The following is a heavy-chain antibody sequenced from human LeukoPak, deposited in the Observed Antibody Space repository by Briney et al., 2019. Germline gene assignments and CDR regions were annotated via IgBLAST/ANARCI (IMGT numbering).Heavy chain of an antibody. CDR1: GGSISSYY. Sequence: SETLSLTCTVSGGSISSYYWSWIRQPPGKGLDWIGYIYYSGSTNYNPSLKSRVTISVDTSKNQFSLKLSSVTAADTAVYYCARDPAAAYFDYWGQGTLVTVSS. CDR3: ARDPAAAYFDY. D-gene: IGHD6-13*01. CDR2: IYYSGST. J-gene: IGHJ4*02. V-gene: IGHV4-59*01.